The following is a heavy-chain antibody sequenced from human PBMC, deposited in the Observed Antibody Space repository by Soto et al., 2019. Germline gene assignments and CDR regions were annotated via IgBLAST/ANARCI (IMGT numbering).Heavy chain of an antibody. J-gene: IGHJ4*02. V-gene: IGHV4-59*08. CDR1: GGSISTYY. D-gene: IGHD2-8*01. CDR3: ARGGHCTNGVCSALDY. Sequence: QVQLQESGPGLVKPSETLSLTCTVSGGSISTYYWNWIRQPPGKGLEWIGYIYYGGSANYNPSLKSRGTISVDTSKKQFSLKLSSVTAADTAVYYCARGGHCTNGVCSALDYWGQGTLVTVSS. CDR2: IYYGGSA.